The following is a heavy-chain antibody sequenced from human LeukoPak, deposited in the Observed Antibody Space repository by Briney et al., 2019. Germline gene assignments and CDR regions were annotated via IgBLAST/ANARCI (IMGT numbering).Heavy chain of an antibody. Sequence: GESLTISCKGSGSTFTNNWIAWVRQMPGKGLEWMGIIYPGDSDTRYSPSFQGQVTISADKSISTAYLQWSSLKASDTAIYYCARHPAYYRGSRWFDPWGQGTLVTVSS. D-gene: IGHD3-10*01. CDR2: IYPGDSDT. J-gene: IGHJ5*02. CDR1: GSTFTNNW. V-gene: IGHV5-51*01. CDR3: ARHPAYYRGSRWFDP.